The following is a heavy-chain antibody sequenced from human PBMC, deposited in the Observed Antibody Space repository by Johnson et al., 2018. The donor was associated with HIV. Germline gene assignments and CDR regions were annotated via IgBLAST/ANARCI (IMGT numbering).Heavy chain of an antibody. CDR2: IYSGGST. Sequence: VQLVESGGGLIQPGGSLRLSCAASGFTVSSNYMSWVRQAPGKGLEWVSVIYSGGSTYYADPVTGRFTISRDNSKNTLYLQMNSLRAEDTAVYYCARGPWGIFGVGTAFDIWGQGTMVTVSS. CDR3: ARGPWGIFGVGTAFDI. D-gene: IGHD3-3*01. J-gene: IGHJ3*02. V-gene: IGHV3-53*01. CDR1: GFTVSSNY.